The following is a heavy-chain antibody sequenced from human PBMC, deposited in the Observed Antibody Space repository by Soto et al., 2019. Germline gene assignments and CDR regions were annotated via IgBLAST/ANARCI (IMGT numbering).Heavy chain of an antibody. V-gene: IGHV1-2*02. D-gene: IGHD6-19*01. J-gene: IGHJ4*02. CDR2: INPNSGAT. CDR3: ARVRVASGWYNSPDY. Sequence: ASMKVSCKASGYTFTGYNMHWVRQAPGQGLEWMGWINPNSGATDFAQKFQGRVTMTRDTSISTAYMELSRLRSDDTAMYYCARVRVASGWYNSPDYWGQGTLVTVSS. CDR1: GYTFTGYN.